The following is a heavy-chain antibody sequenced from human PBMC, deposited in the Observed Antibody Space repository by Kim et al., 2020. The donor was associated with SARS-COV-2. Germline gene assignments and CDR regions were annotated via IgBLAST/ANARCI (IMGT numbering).Heavy chain of an antibody. CDR1: GYTFTSYA. Sequence: ASVKVSCKASGYTFTSYAMHWVRQAPGQRLEWMGWINAGNGNTKYSQKFQGRVTITRDTSASTAYMELSSLRSEDTAVYYCAREIFWELPWFDPWGQGTLVTVSS. J-gene: IGHJ5*02. CDR2: INAGNGNT. D-gene: IGHD1-26*01. CDR3: AREIFWELPWFDP. V-gene: IGHV1-3*01.